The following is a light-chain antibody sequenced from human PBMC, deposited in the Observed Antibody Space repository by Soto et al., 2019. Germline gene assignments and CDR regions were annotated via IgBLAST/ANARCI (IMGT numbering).Light chain of an antibody. CDR2: DVN. V-gene: IGLV2-11*01. J-gene: IGLJ2*01. Sequence: QSALTQPRSVSGSPGQSVTISCTGTSSDVGGYNYVSWYQQHPGKAPKLMIYDVNKRPSGVPDRFSGSKSGNPASLTISGLQAEDEADYYCCSYAGSYTVVFGGGTKVTVL. CDR3: CSYAGSYTVV. CDR1: SSDVGGYNY.